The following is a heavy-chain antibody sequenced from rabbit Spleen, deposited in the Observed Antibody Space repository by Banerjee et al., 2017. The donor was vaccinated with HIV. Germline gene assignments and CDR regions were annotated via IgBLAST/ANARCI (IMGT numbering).Heavy chain of an antibody. Sequence: QERLVESGGGLVKPEGSLKLSCTASGFSFSNKAVMCWVRQAPGKGLEWIGCIYSSNDITWYANWAKGRFTISKTSSTTVTLQMTSLTDADTATYFCVRDQAGDADYGPYYLNLWGPGTLVTVS. J-gene: IGHJ4*01. CDR1: GFSFSNKAV. CDR2: IYSSNDIT. V-gene: IGHV1S45*01. CDR3: VRDQAGDADYGPYYLNL. D-gene: IGHD2-1*01.